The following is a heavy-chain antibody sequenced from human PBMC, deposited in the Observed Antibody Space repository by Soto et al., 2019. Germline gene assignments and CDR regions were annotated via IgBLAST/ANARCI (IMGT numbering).Heavy chain of an antibody. V-gene: IGHV1-2*02. CDR3: ARGGGVGVAGSAAFDM. D-gene: IGHD3-3*01. Sequence: QLHLVQSGAVVKKPGASVTVSCSASGYPVTAYYMHWVRQAPGRGLEWMGGINPATGAAKYTQTFQGRVTMTWDTSTGTVFMELSGLTSEDAAVFYCARGGGVGVAGSAAFDMWGQGTLVTVSS. CDR2: INPATGAA. J-gene: IGHJ3*02. CDR1: GYPVTAYY.